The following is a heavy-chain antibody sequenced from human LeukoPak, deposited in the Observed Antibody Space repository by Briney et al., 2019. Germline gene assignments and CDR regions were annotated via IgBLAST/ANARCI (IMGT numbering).Heavy chain of an antibody. V-gene: IGHV3-33*06. D-gene: IGHD1-26*01. CDR3: AKVPQSEGAWTNWFDS. CDR1: GSTFSSYD. Sequence: GRSLRLSFSASGSTFSSYDTHSVRQAPGKGLEWVAVIWYDGSNKYYADSVKGRSTSSRDNSKNTLYLQMNSLRAEDTAVYYCAKVPQSEGAWTNWFDSWGQGTLVTVSS. J-gene: IGHJ5*01. CDR2: IWYDGSNK.